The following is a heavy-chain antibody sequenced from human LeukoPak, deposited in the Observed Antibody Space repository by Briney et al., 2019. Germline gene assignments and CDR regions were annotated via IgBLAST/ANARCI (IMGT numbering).Heavy chain of an antibody. Sequence: SGTLSLTCAVSGGSISSSNWWSWVRQPPGKGLEWIGEIYHSGSTNYNPSLKSRVTISVDKSKNQFSLKLSSVTAADTAVYYCARSARLCSSTSCYYYYYYGMDVWGQGTTVTVSS. CDR2: IYHSGST. V-gene: IGHV4-4*02. J-gene: IGHJ6*02. CDR3: ARSARLCSSTSCYYYYYYGMDV. D-gene: IGHD2-2*01. CDR1: GGSISSSNW.